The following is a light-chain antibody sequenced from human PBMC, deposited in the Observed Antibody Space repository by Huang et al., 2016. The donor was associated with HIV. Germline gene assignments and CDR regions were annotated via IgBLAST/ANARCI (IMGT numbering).Light chain of an antibody. CDR1: QSVDSN. Sequence: IVMTQSPATLSVSPGERATLSCRASQSVDSNLAWYQLKPDEAPRLVIYAASTRSTGIPPRFIGSGSGTEFTLTITSLQSEDFAVYCCQQYYNWPPRYTFGQGTKLEIK. J-gene: IGKJ2*01. CDR2: AAS. V-gene: IGKV3-15*01. CDR3: QQYYNWPPRYT.